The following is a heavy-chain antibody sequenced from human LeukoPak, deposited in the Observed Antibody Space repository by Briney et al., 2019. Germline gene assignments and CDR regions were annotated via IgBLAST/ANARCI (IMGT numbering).Heavy chain of an antibody. CDR3: ARGVFDGIWGIYPQATNWFDP. D-gene: IGHD7-27*01. V-gene: IGHV4-30-4*01. CDR2: IYYSGST. Sequence: PSETLSLTCTVSGGSVSSGDYYWSWIRQPPGTGLEWIGYIYYSGSTYYNPSLKSRVTISVDTSKNQFSLKLSSVTAADTAVYYCARGVFDGIWGIYPQATNWFDPWGQGTLVTVSS. CDR1: GGSVSSGDYY. J-gene: IGHJ5*02.